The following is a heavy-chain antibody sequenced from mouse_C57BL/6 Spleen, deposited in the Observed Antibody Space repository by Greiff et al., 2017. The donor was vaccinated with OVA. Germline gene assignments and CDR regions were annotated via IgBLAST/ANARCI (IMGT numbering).Heavy chain of an antibody. CDR2: ISSGSSTI. CDR1: GFTFTDYG. V-gene: IGHV5-17*01. Sequence: EVHLVESGGGLVKPGGSLKLSCAASGFTFTDYGMHWVRQAPEKGLEWVAYISSGSSTIYYADTVKGRFTSSRDNAKNTVFLQMTSLRSEDTAMYYCARGLGRGYWGQGTTLTVSS. D-gene: IGHD4-1*01. CDR3: ARGLGRGY. J-gene: IGHJ2*01.